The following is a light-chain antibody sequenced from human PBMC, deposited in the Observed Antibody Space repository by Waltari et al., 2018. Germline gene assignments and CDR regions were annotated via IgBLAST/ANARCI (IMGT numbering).Light chain of an antibody. CDR2: RNN. V-gene: IGLV1-47*01. Sequence: QSVLTQPPSASGTPGQRVTISCSGSSSNIGSNYLSWYPQPPGTAPKPLIYRNNQRPSGVPDRFSGSKSGTSASLAISGLRSEDEADYYCAAWDDSLSGPVFGGGTKLTVL. CDR3: AAWDDSLSGPV. J-gene: IGLJ3*02. CDR1: SSNIGSNY.